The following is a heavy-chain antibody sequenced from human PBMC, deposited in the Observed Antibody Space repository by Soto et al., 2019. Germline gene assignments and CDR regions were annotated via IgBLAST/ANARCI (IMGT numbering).Heavy chain of an antibody. CDR3: TRVATAVPS. CDR2: IYYRGTT. D-gene: IGHD5-18*01. J-gene: IGHJ5*02. CDR1: TGSLNFYC. Sequence: PSETLSLTCIVSTGSLNFYCWSWIRQPPGKELEWIGNIYYRGTTNYNPSLQGRVTMSIDTSKNQFSLMLTSVTAADTAVYYCTRVATAVPSWGRGVMVTVSS. V-gene: IGHV4-59*12.